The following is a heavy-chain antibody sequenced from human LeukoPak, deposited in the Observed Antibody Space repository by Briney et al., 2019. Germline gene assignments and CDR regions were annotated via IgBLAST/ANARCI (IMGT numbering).Heavy chain of an antibody. Sequence: LRLSCAASGFTFSSYSMNWIRQSPGKGLEWIGYFRYSGSNYDNPSLKSRVRISVDTSRDQFSLKVTSVAAADTAVYFCARGRTIFGVLNEGPILDYWGQGILVTVSS. J-gene: IGHJ4*02. V-gene: IGHV4-30-4*08. CDR3: ARGRTIFGVLNEGPILDY. D-gene: IGHD3-3*01. CDR1: GFTFSSYS. CDR2: FRYSGSN.